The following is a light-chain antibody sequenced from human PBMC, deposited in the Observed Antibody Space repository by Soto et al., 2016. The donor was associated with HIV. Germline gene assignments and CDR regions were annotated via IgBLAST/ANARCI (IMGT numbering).Light chain of an antibody. CDR2: DKN. CDR1: SLRKFY. CDR3: NSRDDSGNHLV. V-gene: IGLV3-19*01. J-gene: IGLJ2*01. Sequence: SSELTQDPAMSVALGQTVKITCQGDSLRKFYASWYQQKPGQAPVLVIFDKNNRPSGIPDRFSGSDSGNTASLTITGAQAEDEADYYCNSRDDSGNHLVFGGGTKLTVL.